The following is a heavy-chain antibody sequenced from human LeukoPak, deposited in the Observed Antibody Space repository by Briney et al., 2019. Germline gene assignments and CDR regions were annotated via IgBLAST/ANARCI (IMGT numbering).Heavy chain of an antibody. D-gene: IGHD7-27*01. CDR2: MSPNSGDT. V-gene: IGHV1-8*01. CDR3: ARGPPNWGYDY. J-gene: IGHJ4*02. Sequence: ASVKVSCKASGYTFTSYDFNWVRQATGQRPEWMGWMSPNSGDTGYAQKFQDRVTMTRNTSISTAYMELSSLRSDGTAVYYCARGPPNWGYDYWGPGTLVTVSS. CDR1: GYTFTSYD.